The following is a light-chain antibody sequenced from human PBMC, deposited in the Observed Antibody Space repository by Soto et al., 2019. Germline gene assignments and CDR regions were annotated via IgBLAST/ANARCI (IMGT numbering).Light chain of an antibody. V-gene: IGKV1-39*01. J-gene: IGKJ2*01. CDR3: QQSYSTLYT. CDR1: QSISSY. Sequence: DIQMTQSPSSLSASVGDRVTITCRASQSISSYLNWYQQKPGKAPKLLIYAASSLQSGVPSRFSGSGSGTXXXXXXXXXXXXXFXTXYXQQSYSTLYTFGQGTKLEI. CDR2: AAS.